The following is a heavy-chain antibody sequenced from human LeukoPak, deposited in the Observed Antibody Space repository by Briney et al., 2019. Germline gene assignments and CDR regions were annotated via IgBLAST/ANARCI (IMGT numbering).Heavy chain of an antibody. D-gene: IGHD3-16*01. J-gene: IGHJ4*02. CDR3: ARDSLGGDY. V-gene: IGHV3-33*01. CDR2: IWNDGSKK. Sequence: SGRSLRLSCAASGFTFRNYGMHWVRQAPGKGLEWVADIWNDGSKKFYADSVKGRFTISRDNSKNTLYLQMNSLRAEDAAVYYCARDSLGGDYWGQGTLVTVSS. CDR1: GFTFRNYG.